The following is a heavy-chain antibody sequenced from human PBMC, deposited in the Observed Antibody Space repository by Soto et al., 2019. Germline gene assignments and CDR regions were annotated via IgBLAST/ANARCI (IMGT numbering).Heavy chain of an antibody. J-gene: IGHJ6*02. CDR1: GGSIITSYY. Sequence: PSETLSLTCSVSGGSIITSYYWGWIRQPPGKGLEWIASIYYSGSTYYNPSLKSRVTIFVDTSQSQFSLMLGSVTAADTAVYYCARHDWARFYGMDVWGQGTTVTVS. CDR3: ARHDWARFYGMDV. V-gene: IGHV4-39*01. D-gene: IGHD2-21*01. CDR2: IYYSGST.